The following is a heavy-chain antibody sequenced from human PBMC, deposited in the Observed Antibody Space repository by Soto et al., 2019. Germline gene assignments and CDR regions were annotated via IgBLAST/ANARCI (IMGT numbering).Heavy chain of an antibody. CDR1: GFSLTTSGVG. Sequence: QITLNESGPTVVRPTETLTLTCRFSGFSLTTSGVGVGWIRQSPGKAPEWLALIYWDDDKRYSASLKSRLTITKDTSKNQVVRTVSDLDPTDTATYYCAHRVLRTVFGLVTTTAIYFDFWCQGTPVAVSS. J-gene: IGHJ4*02. CDR3: AHRVLRTVFGLVTTTAIYFDF. D-gene: IGHD3-3*01. CDR2: IYWDDDK. V-gene: IGHV2-5*02.